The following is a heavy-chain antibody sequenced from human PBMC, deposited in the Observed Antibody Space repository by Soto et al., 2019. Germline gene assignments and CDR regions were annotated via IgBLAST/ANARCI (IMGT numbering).Heavy chain of an antibody. CDR2: MNPNRGNT. Sequence: QVQLVQSGAEVKKPGASVKVSCKASGYTFTSYDINWVRQATGQGIEWMGLMNPNRGNTGYAQKFQGRVTMTRNTSRSTAYRELSSLRSEDTAVDYCARALYGDNVDYWGQGTLVTVSS. J-gene: IGHJ4*02. CDR1: GYTFTSYD. V-gene: IGHV1-8*01. D-gene: IGHD4-17*01. CDR3: ARALYGDNVDY.